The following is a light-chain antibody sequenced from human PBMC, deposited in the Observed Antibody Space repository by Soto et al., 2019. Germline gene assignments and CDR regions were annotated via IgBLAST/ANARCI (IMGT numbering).Light chain of an antibody. J-gene: IGKJ5*01. V-gene: IGKV3-20*01. CDR3: QQYGSSPLST. Sequence: EIVLTQSPGTLSLSPGERATLSCRASQSVSSSYLAWYQQKPGQAPRLLIYGASSRATGIPDRFSGSGSGTDFTLTISRLEPEDFAGYYYQQYGSSPLSTFGQGTRLEIK. CDR1: QSVSSSY. CDR2: GAS.